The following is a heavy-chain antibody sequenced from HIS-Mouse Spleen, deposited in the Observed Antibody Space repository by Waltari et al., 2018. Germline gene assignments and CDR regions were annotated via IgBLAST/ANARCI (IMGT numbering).Heavy chain of an antibody. J-gene: IGHJ2*01. CDR2: IYYSGST. V-gene: IGHV4-39*07. D-gene: IGHD6-13*01. Sequence: QLQLQESGPGLVKPSATLSLTCTVSGGSISRSSYYWGWIRQPPGKGLEWIGSIYYSGSTYYNPSLKSRVTISVDTSKNQFSLKLSSVTAADTAVYYCAREIPYSSSWYDWCFDLWGRGTLVTVSS. CDR1: GGSISRSSYY. CDR3: AREIPYSSSWYDWCFDL.